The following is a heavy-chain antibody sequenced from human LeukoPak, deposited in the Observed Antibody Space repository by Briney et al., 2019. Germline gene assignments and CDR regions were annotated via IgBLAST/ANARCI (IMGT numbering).Heavy chain of an antibody. CDR2: IGSDNKP. J-gene: IGHJ6*02. Sequence: GGSLRLSCEASGLTFSAYAMTWVRQAPGQGLEWVSSIGSDNKPHYSESVKGRFAISRDNSKSMLFLQLNSLRAEDTALYYCAGDLHYYVAMDVWGQGTTVTVSS. V-gene: IGHV3-23*05. D-gene: IGHD3-10*02. CDR1: GLTFSAYA. CDR3: AGDLHYYVAMDV.